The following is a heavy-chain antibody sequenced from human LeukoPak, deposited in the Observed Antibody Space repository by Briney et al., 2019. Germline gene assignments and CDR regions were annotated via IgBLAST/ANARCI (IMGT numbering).Heavy chain of an antibody. V-gene: IGHV4-61*02. CDR1: GVSITSGSYY. D-gene: IGHD3-16*01. CDR3: ARGASPKDAVFFDY. CDR2: VHSSGDI. J-gene: IGHJ4*02. Sequence: KSSETLSLTCSVSGVSITSGSYYWGWIRQSAGKGLEWIGRVHSSGDIYHNAAFRSRAAVSGDASKNQFSLQLNSVTAADTAVYYCARGASPKDAVFFDYWGQGALITVPS.